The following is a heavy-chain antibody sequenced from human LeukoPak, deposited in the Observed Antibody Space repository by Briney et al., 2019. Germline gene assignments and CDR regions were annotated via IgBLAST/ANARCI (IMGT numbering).Heavy chain of an antibody. CDR1: GGSFSGYY. D-gene: IGHD3-22*01. J-gene: IGHJ4*02. CDR2: INHSGST. CDR3: ARAGDRSGYSDY. Sequence: PSETLSLTCAAYGGSFSGYYWSWIRQPPGKGLEWIGEINHSGSTNYNPSLKSRVTISVDTSKNQFSLKLSSVTAADTAVYYCARAGDRSGYSDYWGQGTLVTVSS. V-gene: IGHV4-34*01.